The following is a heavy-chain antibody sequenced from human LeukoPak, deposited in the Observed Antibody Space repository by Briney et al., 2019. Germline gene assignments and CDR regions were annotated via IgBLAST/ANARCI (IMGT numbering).Heavy chain of an antibody. CDR3: ASLRLGEGVDY. D-gene: IGHD3-10*01. CDR1: GGSISSSSYY. V-gene: IGHV4-39*01. CDR2: IYYSGST. J-gene: IGHJ4*02. Sequence: SETLSLTCTVSGGSISSSSYYWGWIRQPPGKGLEWIGSIYYSGSTYYNPSLKSRVTISVDTSKNQFSLKLSSVTAAGTAVYYCASLRLGEGVDYWGQGTLVTVSS.